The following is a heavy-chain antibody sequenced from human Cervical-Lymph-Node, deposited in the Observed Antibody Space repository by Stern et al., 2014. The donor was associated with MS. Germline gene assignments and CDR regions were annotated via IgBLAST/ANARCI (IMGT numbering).Heavy chain of an antibody. J-gene: IGHJ4*02. CDR1: GFDFRSYS. CDR2: ITFNSGST. D-gene: IGHD6-19*01. V-gene: IGHV3-48*02. CDR3: ARDGPSKWLPLDY. Sequence: VQLVESGGGLSPPGGSLRLSCAASGFDFRSYSMNWVRQAPGKGLEWLSYITFNSGSTYYADSVKGRFTISRDNAKNSLYLQMDSLRDDDTAVYFCARDGPSKWLPLDYWGQGALVIVSS.